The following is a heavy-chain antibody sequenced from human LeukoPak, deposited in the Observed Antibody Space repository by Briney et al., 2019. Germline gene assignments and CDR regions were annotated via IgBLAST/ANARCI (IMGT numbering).Heavy chain of an antibody. V-gene: IGHV3-66*01. Sequence: GGSLRLSCAASGFTVSSNYMSWVRQAPGKGREWGSVIYSGGSTYYADSVKGSFTISRDNSKNTLYLQMNSLRAEDTAVYYCARVKRGLLGGAFDIWGQGTMVTVSS. CDR1: GFTVSSNY. CDR3: ARVKRGLLGGAFDI. D-gene: IGHD3-10*01. J-gene: IGHJ3*02. CDR2: IYSGGST.